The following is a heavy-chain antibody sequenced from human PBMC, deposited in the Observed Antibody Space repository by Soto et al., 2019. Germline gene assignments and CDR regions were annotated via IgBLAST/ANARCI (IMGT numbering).Heavy chain of an antibody. CDR3: ARADYYYYYGMDV. CDR2: INPNSGGT. Sequence: ASVKVSCKASGGTFSSYTISWVRQAPGQGLEWMGWINPNSGGTNYAQKFQGWVTMTRDTSISTAYMELSRLRSDDTAVYYCARADYYYYYGMDVWGQGTTVTVSS. J-gene: IGHJ6*02. V-gene: IGHV1-2*04. CDR1: GGTFSSYT.